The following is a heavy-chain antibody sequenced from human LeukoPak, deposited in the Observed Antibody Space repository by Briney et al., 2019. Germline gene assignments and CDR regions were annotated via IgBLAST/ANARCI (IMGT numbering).Heavy chain of an antibody. Sequence: GGSLRLSCAASGFTFSSYWMSWVRQAPGKGLEWVANIKQDGSEKYYVDSVKGRFSISRDNAKNSLYLQMNSLRAEDTAVYYCASNSYYSSGSYYNRYWGQGALVTVSS. J-gene: IGHJ4*02. D-gene: IGHD3-10*01. CDR2: IKQDGSEK. V-gene: IGHV3-7*01. CDR1: GFTFSSYW. CDR3: ASNSYYSSGSYYNRY.